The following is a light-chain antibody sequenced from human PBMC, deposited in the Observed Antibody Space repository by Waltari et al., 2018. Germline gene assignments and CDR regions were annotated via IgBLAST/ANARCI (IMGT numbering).Light chain of an antibody. V-gene: IGLV2-14*01. J-gene: IGLJ2*01. CDR1: SSDVGGYYY. CDR3: SSYTSSSTLGV. Sequence: QSALTQPASVYGSPGRSITISCTGTSSDVGGYYYVPWYQQQQGQAPKLMIYEVSNRPAGVSNRFSGSKSGNTASLTISGLQAEDEADYYCSSYTSSSTLGVFGGGTKLTVL. CDR2: EVS.